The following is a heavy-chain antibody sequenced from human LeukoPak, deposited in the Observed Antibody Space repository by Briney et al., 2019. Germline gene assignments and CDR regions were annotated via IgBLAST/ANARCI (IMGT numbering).Heavy chain of an antibody. Sequence: GGSLRLSCAASGFTVSSNYMSWVRQAPGKGLEWVSVIYSGGSTYYADSVKGRFTISRDNSKNTLYLQMNSLRAEDTAVYYCARDGTPLDYDFWSGYYTGYYYGMDVWGQGTTVTVSS. D-gene: IGHD3-3*01. CDR3: ARDGTPLDYDFWSGYYTGYYYGMDV. CDR2: IYSGGST. V-gene: IGHV3-53*01. CDR1: GFTVSSNY. J-gene: IGHJ6*02.